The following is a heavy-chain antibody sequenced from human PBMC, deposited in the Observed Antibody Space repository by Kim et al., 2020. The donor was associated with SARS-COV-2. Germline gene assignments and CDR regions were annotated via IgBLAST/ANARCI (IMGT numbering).Heavy chain of an antibody. J-gene: IGHJ3*01. V-gene: IGHV5-51*01. Sequence: TRYSPSFQGLVTISADKSISTAVLQWSSLKASDTAMYYCARSKGGFAFDLWGQGTMVTVSS. D-gene: IGHD3-16*01. CDR3: ARSKGGFAFDL. CDR2: T.